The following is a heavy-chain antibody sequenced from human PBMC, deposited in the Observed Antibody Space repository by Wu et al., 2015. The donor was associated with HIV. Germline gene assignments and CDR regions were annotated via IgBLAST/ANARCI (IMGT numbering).Heavy chain of an antibody. V-gene: IGHV1-2*02. CDR2: IRPDSGAT. J-gene: IGHJ6*03. Sequence: QLVQSGAEVTKPGASVSVSCQTSGYTFTDHYIHWVRQAPGQGLEWMGWIRPDSGATHYAGKFQDRVTMTRDASISTAYMQLNRLRSDDTAVYFCARDLGNDFAVRGYYWYMDVWGRGTAITVSS. D-gene: IGHD3/OR15-3a*01. CDR1: GYTFTDHY. CDR3: ARDLGNDFAVRGYYWYMDV.